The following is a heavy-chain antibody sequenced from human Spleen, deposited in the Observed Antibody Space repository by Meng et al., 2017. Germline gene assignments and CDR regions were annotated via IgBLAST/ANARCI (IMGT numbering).Heavy chain of an antibody. J-gene: IGHJ4*02. Sequence: QLQLQEGGPVRGEPSETLSLPCTVSGVFISSSSYCWGWIRHPPGKGLELFVSIYFPETTYNKPSLERRVTISVDTSKNQFSLKLRSVTAADTAVYYCARDRIFDYWGQGALVTVSS. CDR1: GVFISSSSYC. CDR2: IYFPETT. D-gene: IGHD2-15*01. V-gene: IGHV4-39*07. CDR3: ARDRIFDY.